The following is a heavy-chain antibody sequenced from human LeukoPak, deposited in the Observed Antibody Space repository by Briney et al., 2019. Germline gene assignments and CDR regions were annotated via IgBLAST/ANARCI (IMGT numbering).Heavy chain of an antibody. CDR3: ASQGYGDPHYFDY. Sequence: GGSLRLSCAASGFTFSGYWMSWVRQAPGKGLEWVANIKQDGSEKYYVDSVKGRFTISRDNAKNSLYLQMNSLRAEDTAVYYCASQGYGDPHYFDYWGQGTLVTVSS. D-gene: IGHD4-17*01. J-gene: IGHJ4*02. CDR1: GFTFSGYW. V-gene: IGHV3-7*05. CDR2: IKQDGSEK.